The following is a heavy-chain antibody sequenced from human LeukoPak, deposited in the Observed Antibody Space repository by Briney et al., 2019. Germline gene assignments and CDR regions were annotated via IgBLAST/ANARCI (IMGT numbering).Heavy chain of an antibody. CDR2: IWYDGSKT. Sequence: GRSLRLSCAASGFIFSSYGMHWVRQAPGKGLEWVAVIWYDGSKTYYADSVQGRFTVSRDNSKNTLYLQMSSLRADDTAVYYCARDKTTAHVFDVWGQGAMVTVSS. D-gene: IGHD1-14*01. V-gene: IGHV3-33*01. CDR3: ARDKTTAHVFDV. J-gene: IGHJ3*01. CDR1: GFIFSSYG.